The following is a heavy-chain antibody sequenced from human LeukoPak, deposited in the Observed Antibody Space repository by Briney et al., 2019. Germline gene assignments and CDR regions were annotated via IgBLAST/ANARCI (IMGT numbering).Heavy chain of an antibody. Sequence: GGSLRLSCAASGFTFSGSAMHWVRQASGKGLEWVGRIRSKANSYATAYAASVKGRFTISRDDSKNTAYLQMNNLKTEDTAVYYCTRLRYDGSGYYPPGGDYGGQGTLVTVSS. CDR1: GFTFSGSA. CDR2: IRSKANSYAT. CDR3: TRLRYDGSGYYPPGGDY. J-gene: IGHJ4*02. D-gene: IGHD3-22*01. V-gene: IGHV3-73*01.